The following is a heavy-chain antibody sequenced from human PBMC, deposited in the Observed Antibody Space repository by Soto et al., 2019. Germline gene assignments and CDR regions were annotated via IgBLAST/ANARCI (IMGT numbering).Heavy chain of an antibody. CDR1: GFTFSSYG. Sequence: QVQLVESGGGVVQPGRSLRLSCAASGFTFSSYGMHWVRQAPGKGLEWVAVISYDGNNKYYADSVKGRFTISRDNSKNTLYLQMNNLRAEDTAVYYCAQDSGRSWSMGGYDFDSWGQGTLFTVSS. D-gene: IGHD6-13*01. V-gene: IGHV3-30*18. J-gene: IGHJ4*02. CDR3: AQDSGRSWSMGGYDFDS. CDR2: ISYDGNNK.